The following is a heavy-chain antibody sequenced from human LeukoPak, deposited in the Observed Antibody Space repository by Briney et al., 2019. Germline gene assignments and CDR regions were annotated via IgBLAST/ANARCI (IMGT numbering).Heavy chain of an antibody. CDR3: ARDILTGQVDY. CDR1: GFTFSSYE. D-gene: IGHD3-9*01. CDR2: ISSSSSTI. V-gene: IGHV3-48*03. Sequence: GGSLRLSCAASGFTFSSYEMNWVRQAPGKGLEWVSYISSSSSTIYYADSVKGRFTISRDNAKNSLYLQMNSLRAEDTAVYYCARDILTGQVDYWGQGTLVTVSS. J-gene: IGHJ4*02.